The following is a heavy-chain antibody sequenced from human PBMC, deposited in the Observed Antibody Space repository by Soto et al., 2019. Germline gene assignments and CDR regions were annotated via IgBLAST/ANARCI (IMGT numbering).Heavy chain of an antibody. D-gene: IGHD1-1*01. CDR3: VEGWNDF. Sequence: EVQVVESGGDLVEPGGSLRLSCVTSGFMFSSAWMSWVRQAPGKGLEWVARIKSTKDGGARDYAAPVNGRFSISRDDSKSTVYRQMNSLRAADTALYYCVEGWNDFWGQGTLVTVSS. CDR2: IKSTKDGGAR. V-gene: IGHV3-15*01. CDR1: GFMFSSAW. J-gene: IGHJ4*02.